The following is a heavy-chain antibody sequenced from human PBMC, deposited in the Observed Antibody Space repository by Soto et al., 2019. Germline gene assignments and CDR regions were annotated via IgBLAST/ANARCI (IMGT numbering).Heavy chain of an antibody. J-gene: IGHJ4*02. D-gene: IGHD5-12*01. CDR3: ARAGLTTLELATTY. V-gene: IGHV1-2*02. Sequence: QVQLVQSGAEVKKPGASVKVSCKAARYTFTVYYMHWVRQSPGQGLEWMGWIHPNSGVTRFPQKFQGRVIMTRDTSINTVYMELSRLTSDDTAVYYCARAGLTTLELATTYWGQGTLVTVSS. CDR2: IHPNSGVT. CDR1: RYTFTVYY.